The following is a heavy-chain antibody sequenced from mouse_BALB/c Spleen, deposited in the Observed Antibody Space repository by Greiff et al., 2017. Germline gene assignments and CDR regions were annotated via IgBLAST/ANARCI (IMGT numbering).Heavy chain of an antibody. Sequence: EVHLVKSGGGLVQPGGSLRLSCATSGFTFTDYYMSWVRQPPGKALEWLGFIRNKANGYTTEYSASVKGRFTISRDNSQSILYLQMNTLRAEDSATYYCARDYDSYYAMDYWGQGTSVTVSS. CDR3: ARDYDSYYAMDY. CDR1: GFTFTDYY. D-gene: IGHD2-4*01. J-gene: IGHJ4*01. V-gene: IGHV7-3*02. CDR2: IRNKANGYTT.